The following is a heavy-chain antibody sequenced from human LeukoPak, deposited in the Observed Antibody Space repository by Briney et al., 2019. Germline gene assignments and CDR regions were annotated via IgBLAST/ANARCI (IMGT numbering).Heavy chain of an antibody. D-gene: IGHD3-3*01. J-gene: IGHJ4*02. V-gene: IGHV3-15*01. CDR2: IRSYGYGGTS. CDR1: GFTFTNAW. CDR3: STVGGHNDVWLGSDYGY. Sequence: PGGSLRLSCAASGFTFTNAWITWVRQAPGKGLEWVGRIRSYGYGGTSDYAAPVKGRFFISRDDSKGTVYLQMDNLKIDDTAVYYCSTVGGHNDVWLGSDYGYWRPGSRVTVSS.